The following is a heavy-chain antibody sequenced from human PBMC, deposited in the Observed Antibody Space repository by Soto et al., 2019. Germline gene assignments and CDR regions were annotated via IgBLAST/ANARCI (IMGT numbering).Heavy chain of an antibody. CDR3: AKDRDGYNDYYYYGMVV. CDR1: GFTFSSYG. J-gene: IGHJ6*02. CDR2: ISYDGSNK. V-gene: IGHV3-30*18. Sequence: QVQLVESGGGVVQPGRSLRLSCAASGFTFSSYGMHWVRQAPDKGLEWVAVISYDGSNKYYADSVKGRFTISRDNSKNTLYLQMNSLRAEDTAVYYCAKDRDGYNDYYYYGMVVWGQGTTVTVSS. D-gene: IGHD5-12*01.